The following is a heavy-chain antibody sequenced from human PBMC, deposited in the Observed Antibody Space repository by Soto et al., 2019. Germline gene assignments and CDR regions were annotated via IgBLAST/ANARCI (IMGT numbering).Heavy chain of an antibody. CDR1: GGTFSTYP. D-gene: IGHD1-26*01. CDR3: AREGASIVGATAAVDM. Sequence: QVQLVQSGAEVKRPGSSVKISCTASGGTFSTYPVHWVRQAPGQGLEWMGAIIPIYGTANFAQKFQGRVTLTADKTTTTAYMEMRSQKSEDTAVYYCAREGASIVGATAAVDMSGQGTMVSVSS. V-gene: IGHV1-69*06. J-gene: IGHJ3*02. CDR2: IIPIYGTA.